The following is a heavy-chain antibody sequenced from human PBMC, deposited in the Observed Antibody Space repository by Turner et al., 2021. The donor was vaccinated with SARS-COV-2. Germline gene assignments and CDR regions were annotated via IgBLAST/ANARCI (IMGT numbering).Heavy chain of an antibody. V-gene: IGHV3-13*05. D-gene: IGHD2-2*02. Sequence: EVQLVESGGGWVQPGGSLRLSWTDSGFTVSSYDMHWVRQGTGKGLEWVSGIGTGGDPYYPGSVKGRFTISRENAKNSLYLQMNSLRAGDTAVYYCARGRGYCSSTSCYTNDAFDIWGQGTMVTISS. J-gene: IGHJ3*02. CDR2: IGTGGDP. CDR1: GFTVSSYD. CDR3: ARGRGYCSSTSCYTNDAFDI.